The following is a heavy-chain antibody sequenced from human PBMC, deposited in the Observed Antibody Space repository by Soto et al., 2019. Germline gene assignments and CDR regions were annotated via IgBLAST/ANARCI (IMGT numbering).Heavy chain of an antibody. D-gene: IGHD4-4*01. CDR3: ARTYSNYDYYYYGMDV. Sequence: PGESLKISCKGSGYSFTSYWIGCVRQMPGKGLEWMGIIYPGDSDTRYSPSFQGQVTISADKSISTAYLQWSSLKASDTAMYYCARTYSNYDYYYYGMDVWGEGTKVTVSS. J-gene: IGHJ6*04. V-gene: IGHV5-51*01. CDR1: GYSFTSYW. CDR2: IYPGDSDT.